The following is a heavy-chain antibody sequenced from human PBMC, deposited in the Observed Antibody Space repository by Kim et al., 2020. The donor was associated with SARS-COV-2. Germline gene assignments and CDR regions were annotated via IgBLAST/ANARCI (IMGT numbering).Heavy chain of an antibody. D-gene: IGHD6-13*01. CDR1: GYTFTSYG. J-gene: IGHJ6*02. CDR3: ARDVAAAGPWYYYYGMDV. V-gene: IGHV1-18*04. Sequence: ASVKVSCKASGYTFTSYGISWVRQAPGQGLEWMGWISAYNGNTNYAQKLQGRVTMTTDTSTSTAYMELRSLRSDDTAVYYCARDVAAAGPWYYYYGMDVWGQGTTVTVSS. CDR2: ISAYNGNT.